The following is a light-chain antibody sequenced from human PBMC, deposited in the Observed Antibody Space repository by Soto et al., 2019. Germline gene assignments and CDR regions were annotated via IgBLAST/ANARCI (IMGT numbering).Light chain of an antibody. CDR2: SNS. Sequence: QAVVTQPPSASGTPGQRVTISCSGSRSNIGGNTVKWYQQLPGTAPKLLIYSNSQQPSGVPEGFSGSKSGTSASLAISGLLSEDEAGYYCSTWYDSLTDVVFAGGTKVTVL. CDR3: STWYDSLTDVV. J-gene: IGLJ2*01. CDR1: RSNIGGNT. V-gene: IGLV1-44*01.